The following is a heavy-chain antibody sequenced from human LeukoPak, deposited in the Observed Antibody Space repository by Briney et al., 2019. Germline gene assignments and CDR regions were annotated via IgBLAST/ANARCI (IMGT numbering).Heavy chain of an antibody. CDR2: ISSSSSYI. CDR3: ARVPDCSSTSCYRYYYYMDV. J-gene: IGHJ6*03. CDR1: GFTFSSYS. D-gene: IGHD2-2*02. V-gene: IGHV3-21*01. Sequence: GGSLRLSCAASGFTFSSYSMNWVRQAPGKGLEWVSSISSSSSYIYYADSVKGRFTISRDNAKNSLYLQMNSLRAEDTAVYYCARVPDCSSTSCYRYYYYMDVWGKGTTVTVSS.